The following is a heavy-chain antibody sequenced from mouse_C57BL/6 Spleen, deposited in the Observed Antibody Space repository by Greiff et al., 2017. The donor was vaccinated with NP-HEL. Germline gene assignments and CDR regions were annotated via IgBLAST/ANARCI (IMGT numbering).Heavy chain of an antibody. CDR1: GYAFSSYW. CDR3: ARTDYYGSSPFFDY. D-gene: IGHD1-1*01. Sequence: VKLVESGAELVKPGASVKISCKASGYAFSSYWMNWVKQRPGKGLEWIGQIYPGDGDTNYNGKFKGKATLTADKSSSTAYMQLSSLTSEDSAVYFCARTDYYGSSPFFDYWGQGTTLTVSS. V-gene: IGHV1-80*01. CDR2: IYPGDGDT. J-gene: IGHJ2*01.